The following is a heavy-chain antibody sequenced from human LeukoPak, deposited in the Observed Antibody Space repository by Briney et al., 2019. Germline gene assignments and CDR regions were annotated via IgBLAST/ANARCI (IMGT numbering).Heavy chain of an antibody. D-gene: IGHD2-2*01. Sequence: HPGGSLRLSCAASGFTFSSYAMSWVRQAPGKGLEWVSAISGSGDDTFYADSVKGRFTISRDSSKDTLYLEVNSLRVEDTAVYYCALLPIVVVPAAKQNLDFWGQGILVTVSS. V-gene: IGHV3-23*01. J-gene: IGHJ4*02. CDR2: ISGSGDDT. CDR1: GFTFSSYA. CDR3: ALLPIVVVPAAKQNLDF.